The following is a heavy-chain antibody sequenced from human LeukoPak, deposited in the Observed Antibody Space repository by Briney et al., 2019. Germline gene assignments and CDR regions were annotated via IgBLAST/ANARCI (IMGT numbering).Heavy chain of an antibody. Sequence: PGGSLRLSCAASGFTFSSYSMNWVRQAPGKGLEWVSSISSSSSYIYYADSVKGRFTISRDNAKNSLYLQMNSLRAEDTAVYYCARSWEVPAAGDYWGQGTLVTVSS. V-gene: IGHV3-21*01. J-gene: IGHJ4*02. CDR3: ARSWEVPAAGDY. CDR2: ISSSSSYI. D-gene: IGHD2-2*01. CDR1: GFTFSSYS.